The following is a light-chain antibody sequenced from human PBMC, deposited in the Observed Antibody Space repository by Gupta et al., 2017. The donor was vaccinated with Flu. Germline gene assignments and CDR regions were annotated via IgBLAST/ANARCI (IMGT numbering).Light chain of an antibody. Sequence: QAVLTPSPSASASLGASVKLTCALSSGYSDYAIAWHQQQPGKGPRYLITINRDGGHMRGDGVPDRFSGSRSGAERYLTIAGLQSEDEAAYYCQTWDNGIQLFGGGTKLTVL. CDR3: QTWDNGIQL. CDR1: SGYSDYA. V-gene: IGLV4-69*01. CDR2: INRDGGH. J-gene: IGLJ3*02.